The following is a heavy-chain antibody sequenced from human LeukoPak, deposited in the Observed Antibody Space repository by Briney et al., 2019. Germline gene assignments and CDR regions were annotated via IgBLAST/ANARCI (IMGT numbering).Heavy chain of an antibody. V-gene: IGHV3-21*01. Sequence: GGSLRLSCAVSGFTFSSYTMNWVRQAPGKGLEWVSSISSGSNYIYSADSVKGRFTISRDNAKNSLYLQMNSLRAEDTAVYYCAREPIAAPRGANAFDIWGHGTMVTVSS. CDR3: AREPIAAPRGANAFDI. J-gene: IGHJ3*02. CDR1: GFTFSSYT. CDR2: ISSGSNYI. D-gene: IGHD6-13*01.